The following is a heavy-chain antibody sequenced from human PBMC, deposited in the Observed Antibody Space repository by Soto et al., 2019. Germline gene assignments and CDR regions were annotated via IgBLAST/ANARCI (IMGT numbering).Heavy chain of an antibody. CDR3: ARAGRGGDCCRSDYCGVDV. J-gene: IGHJ6*02. CDR2: IVPMLGTT. CDR1: GGGFSSYA. D-gene: IGHD2-21*02. Sequence: QVQLVQSGAEVKKPGSSVKVSCKTSGGGFSSYAITWVRQAPGQGLEWMGGIVPMLGTTNYAQKFQGRVTISADGFASTAYLELSSLPSADTAVYFCARAGRGGDCCRSDYCGVDVWGQGTTVTVSS. V-gene: IGHV1-69*11.